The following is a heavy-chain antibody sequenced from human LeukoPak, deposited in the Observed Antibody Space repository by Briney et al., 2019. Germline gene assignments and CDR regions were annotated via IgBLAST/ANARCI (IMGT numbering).Heavy chain of an antibody. CDR2: IKSKTDGGTT. J-gene: IGHJ4*02. CDR3: TLTGDQLSQFDY. Sequence: AGSLRLSCAASGFTFSHAWMSWVRQAPGKGLQWVGRIKSKTDGGTTDYAAPVKGRFTISRDDSKNTLYLQMNSLRTEDTAVYYSTLTGDQLSQFDYWGQGTLVTVSS. D-gene: IGHD2-2*01. CDR1: GFTFSHAW. V-gene: IGHV3-15*01.